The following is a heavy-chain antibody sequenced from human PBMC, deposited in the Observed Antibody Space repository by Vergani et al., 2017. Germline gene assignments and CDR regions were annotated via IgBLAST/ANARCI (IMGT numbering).Heavy chain of an antibody. V-gene: IGHV4-39*01. D-gene: IGHD3-9*01. Sequence: QLQLQESGPGLVKPSETLSLTCTVSGGSISSSSYYWGWIRQPPGKGLEWIGSIYYSGSTYYNPSLKSRVTISVDTSKNQFSLKLSSVTAADTAVYYCARVWPHFDWLLLDYWGQGTLVTVSS. J-gene: IGHJ4*02. CDR3: ARVWPHFDWLLLDY. CDR2: IYYSGST. CDR1: GGSISSSSYY.